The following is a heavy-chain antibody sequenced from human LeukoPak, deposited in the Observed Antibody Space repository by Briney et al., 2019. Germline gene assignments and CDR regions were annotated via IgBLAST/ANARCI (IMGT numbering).Heavy chain of an antibody. CDR1: GFTFSNYA. V-gene: IGHV3-23*01. CDR3: AKEMESSTWYIDY. J-gene: IGHJ4*02. CDR2: ISASGGSR. Sequence: PGGSLRLSCAASGFTFSNYAMNWVRQAPGKGLEWVSAISASGGSRFYTDSVKGRFTISRDNSKNTLFLLMNSLRVEDTAVYYCAKEMESSTWYIDYWGQGTLVNVSS. D-gene: IGHD6-13*01.